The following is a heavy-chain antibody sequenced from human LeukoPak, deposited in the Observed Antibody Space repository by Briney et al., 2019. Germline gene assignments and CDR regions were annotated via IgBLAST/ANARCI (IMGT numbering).Heavy chain of an antibody. J-gene: IGHJ3*02. CDR2: INPNSGGT. V-gene: IGHV1-2*02. CDR3: ARTAVPAALGPDAFDI. CDR1: GYTFTGSY. Sequence: ASVKVSCKASGYTFTGSYMHWVRQAPGQGLEWMGWINPNSGGTNYAQKFQGRVTMTRDTSISTAYMELSRLRSDDTAVYYCARTAVPAALGPDAFDIWGQGTMVTVSS. D-gene: IGHD2-2*01.